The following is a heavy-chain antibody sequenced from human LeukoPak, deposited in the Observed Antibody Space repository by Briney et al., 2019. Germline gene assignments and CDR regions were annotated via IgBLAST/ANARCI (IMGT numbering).Heavy chain of an antibody. J-gene: IGHJ4*02. CDR3: AKDHHASYYDSSGYNY. CDR2: ISWNSGSI. Sequence: GGSLRLSCAASGFTFDDYAMHWVRQAPGKGLEWVSGISWNSGSIGYADSVKGRFTISRDNAKNSLYLQMNSLRAEDTALYYCAKDHHASYYDSSGYNYWGQGTLVTVSS. D-gene: IGHD3-22*01. V-gene: IGHV3-9*01. CDR1: GFTFDDYA.